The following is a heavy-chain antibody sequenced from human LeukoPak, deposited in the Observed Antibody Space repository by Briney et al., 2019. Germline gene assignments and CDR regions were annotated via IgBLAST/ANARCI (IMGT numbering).Heavy chain of an antibody. Sequence: SETLSLTCTVSGGSVSSGGHYWTWIRQYPGKGLEWIGYIYYSGTTHYNPSLKSRVTISVDTSKNQFSQNLSSVTAADTAVYYCARTVVIAATYWFDPWGQGSLVTVSS. V-gene: IGHV4-31*03. CDR2: IYYSGTT. CDR1: GGSVSSGGHY. D-gene: IGHD2-15*01. J-gene: IGHJ5*02. CDR3: ARTVVIAATYWFDP.